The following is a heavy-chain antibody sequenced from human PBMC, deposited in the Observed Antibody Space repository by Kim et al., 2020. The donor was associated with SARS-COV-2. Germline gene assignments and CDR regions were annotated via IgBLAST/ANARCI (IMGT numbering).Heavy chain of an antibody. Sequence: RVTISVDTSKNQFSLKLSSVTAADTAVYYCARDRFYGSGSSHYYYYGMDVWGQGTTVTVSS. D-gene: IGHD3-10*01. J-gene: IGHJ6*02. V-gene: IGHV4-31*02. CDR3: ARDRFYGSGSSHYYYYGMDV.